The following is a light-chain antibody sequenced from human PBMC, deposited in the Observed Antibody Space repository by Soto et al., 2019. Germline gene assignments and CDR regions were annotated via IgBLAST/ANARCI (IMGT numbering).Light chain of an antibody. CDR3: LHYNIESRT. V-gene: IGKV1-5*01. Sequence: DIQMTQSPSTLSASVGDRVTITCRASQSINNWLAWYQQKPGKAPKVLIYHVSSLESGVPSRFSGSGSGTEFTLTISNLQPDDFANYYCLHYNIESRTFGQGTKVEI. J-gene: IGKJ1*01. CDR1: QSINNW. CDR2: HVS.